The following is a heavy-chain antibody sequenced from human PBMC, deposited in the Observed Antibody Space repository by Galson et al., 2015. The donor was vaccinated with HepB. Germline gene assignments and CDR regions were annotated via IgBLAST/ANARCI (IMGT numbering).Heavy chain of an antibody. CDR2: ISGHNGNT. CDR1: GYTFSNYG. D-gene: IGHD2-15*01. V-gene: IGHV1-18*01. CDR3: ARIYCSGGSCYWWDLDY. J-gene: IGHJ4*02. Sequence: SVKVSCKAFGYTFSNYGITWVRQAPGQGLEWMGWISGHNGNTNYAQKFQGRVTVTTDTSTSTAYMELRRLRSDDTAVYYCARIYCSGGSCYWWDLDYWGQGTLVTVSS.